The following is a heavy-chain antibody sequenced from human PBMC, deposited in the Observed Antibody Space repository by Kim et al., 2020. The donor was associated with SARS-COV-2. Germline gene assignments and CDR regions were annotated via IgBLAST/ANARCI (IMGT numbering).Heavy chain of an antibody. CDR3: AADWKSGAIFGLTDHYGMDV. Sequence: SVKVSCKASGFTFTSSAMQWVRQARGQRLEWIGWIVVGSGNTNYAQKFQERVTITRDMSTSTAYMELSSLRSEDTAVYYCAADWKSGAIFGLTDHYGMDVWGQGTTVTVSS. CDR2: IVVGSGNT. D-gene: IGHD3-3*01. CDR1: GFTFTSSA. V-gene: IGHV1-58*02. J-gene: IGHJ6*02.